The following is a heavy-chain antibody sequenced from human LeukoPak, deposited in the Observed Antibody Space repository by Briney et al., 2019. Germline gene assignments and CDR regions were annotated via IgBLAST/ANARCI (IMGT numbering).Heavy chain of an antibody. CDR1: GGPTISHY. V-gene: IGHV4-59*11. CDR3: GRDALVGYLSFYHMDV. Sequence: SETLSLTCTVSGGPTISHYWTWIRQSPVKGLEWIGDISNSGSTSYNPSLKSRVTISIATSKNHFYLKLSSVTAADTAVYYCGRDALVGYLSFYHMDVWGKGNTVTVSS. J-gene: IGHJ6*03. D-gene: IGHD2-15*01. CDR2: ISNSGST.